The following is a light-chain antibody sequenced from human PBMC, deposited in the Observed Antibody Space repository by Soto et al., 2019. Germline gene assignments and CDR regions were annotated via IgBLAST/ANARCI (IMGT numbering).Light chain of an antibody. V-gene: IGKV3D-20*01. CDR1: QSVSTNY. CDR3: HHFGSLPET. J-gene: IGKJ1*01. CDR2: DAS. Sequence: EIVLTQSPATLSLSPGERATLSCGASQSVSTNYVAWYQKKPGLAPRLLIYDASTRATAISDRFTGSGSGTDFTLTISRVEPEDFAVYYCHHFGSLPETFGQGTNVE.